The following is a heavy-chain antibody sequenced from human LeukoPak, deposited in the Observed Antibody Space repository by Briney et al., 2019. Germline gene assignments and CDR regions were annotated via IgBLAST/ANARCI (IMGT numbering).Heavy chain of an antibody. CDR2: IWYDGSNK. V-gene: IGHV3-33*01. J-gene: IGHJ4*02. CDR1: GFTLSSYG. CDR3: ARDRGGGWYNPNPDY. D-gene: IGHD6-19*01. Sequence: GRSLRLSCAASGFTLSSYGMHWVRQAPGKGLEWVAVIWYDGSNKYYADSVKGRFTISRDNSKNTLYLQMNSLRAEDTAVYYCARDRGGGWYNPNPDYWGQGTLVTVSS.